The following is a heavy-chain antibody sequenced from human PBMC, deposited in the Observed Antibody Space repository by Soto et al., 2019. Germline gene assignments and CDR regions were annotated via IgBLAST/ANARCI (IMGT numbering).Heavy chain of an antibody. D-gene: IGHD6-19*01. CDR1: VGSISSYY. V-gene: IGHV4-59*01. CDR3: ARDQLYRSGWFAFDY. J-gene: IGHJ4*02. CDR2: IYYSGST. Sequence: SETLSLTCTFSVGSISSYYWSWIRHPPGKGLEWIGYIYYSGSTNYNPSLKSRVTISVDTSKNQFSLKLSSVTAADTAVYYCARDQLYRSGWFAFDYWGQGTLVNVSS.